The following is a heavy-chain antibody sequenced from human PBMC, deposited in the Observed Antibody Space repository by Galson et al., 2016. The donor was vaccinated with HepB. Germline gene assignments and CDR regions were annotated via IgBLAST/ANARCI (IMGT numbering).Heavy chain of an antibody. J-gene: IGHJ4*02. CDR1: GFSLSASGMC. CDR3: AQVITMTMEQFDY. Sequence: PALVKPTQTLTLTCTFSGFSLSASGMCVSWIRQPPGKALEWLALIDWDDDKYYSTSLKTRLTISKDTSKNQVGLTMTNMDPVDTGTYYCAQVITMTMEQFDYWGQGILVTVSS. CDR2: IDWDDDK. D-gene: IGHD4/OR15-4a*01. V-gene: IGHV2-70*01.